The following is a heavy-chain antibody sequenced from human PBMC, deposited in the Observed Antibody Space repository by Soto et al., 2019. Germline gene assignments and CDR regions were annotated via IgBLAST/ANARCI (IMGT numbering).Heavy chain of an antibody. Sequence: QVQLVQSGAEVKKPGASVKLSCKASGYTFTSSYVHWVRQAPGQGLEWVAIINPNGGSTNYAQEFQGRVTVTMDTSTSTVFMELSSLHSDDTAVYYCARDLLAANYWGQGTLVTVSS. V-gene: IGHV1-46*01. D-gene: IGHD2-15*01. CDR3: ARDLLAANY. J-gene: IGHJ4*02. CDR1: GYTFTSSY. CDR2: INPNGGST.